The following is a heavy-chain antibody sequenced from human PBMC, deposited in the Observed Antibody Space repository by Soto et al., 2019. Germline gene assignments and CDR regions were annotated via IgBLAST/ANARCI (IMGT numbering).Heavy chain of an antibody. CDR2: ISAYNGNT. CDR3: ARDMSYSSNYYDSSGHFDY. J-gene: IGHJ4*02. V-gene: IGHV1-18*01. CDR1: GYTFTSYG. Sequence: QVQLVQSGAEVKKPGASVKVSCKASGYTFTSYGISWVRQAPGQGLEWMGWISAYNGNTNYAQKLQGRVTMTTDTSTSTAYMELRSLRTDDTAVYYCARDMSYSSNYYDSSGHFDYWRQGTLVTVSS. D-gene: IGHD3-22*01.